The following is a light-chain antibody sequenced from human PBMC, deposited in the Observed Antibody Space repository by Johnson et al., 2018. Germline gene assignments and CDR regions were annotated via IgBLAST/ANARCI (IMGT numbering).Light chain of an antibody. CDR3: GTWGSSLSAGDV. CDR1: SSNIGNNY. V-gene: IGLV1-51*02. CDR2: ENN. J-gene: IGLJ1*01. Sequence: QSVLTQPPSVSAAPGQKVTISCSGSSSNIGNNYVSWYQQLPGTAPKLLIYENNKRPSGIPDRLSGSKSGTSATLGITGLQTGDEADYYCGTWGSSLSAGDVFGTGTEVAVL.